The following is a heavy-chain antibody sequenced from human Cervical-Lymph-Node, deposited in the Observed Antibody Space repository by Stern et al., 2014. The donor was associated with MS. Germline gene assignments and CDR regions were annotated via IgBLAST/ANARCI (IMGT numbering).Heavy chain of an antibody. D-gene: IGHD4-17*01. Sequence: VQLVESGAEVKKPGASVKVSCKASGYTFTGYYMHWVRQAPGQGLEWMGWINPNSGGPNYAQKFQGWVTMTRDTSISTAYMELSRLRSDDTAVYYCARGRTTVTTVDYWGQGTLVTVSS. CDR1: GYTFTGYY. CDR2: INPNSGGP. CDR3: ARGRTTVTTVDY. J-gene: IGHJ4*02. V-gene: IGHV1-2*04.